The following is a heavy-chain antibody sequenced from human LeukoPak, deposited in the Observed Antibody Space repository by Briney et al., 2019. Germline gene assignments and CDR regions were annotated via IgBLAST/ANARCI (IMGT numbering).Heavy chain of an antibody. Sequence: KPGGSLRLSCAASGFTFSNAWMSWVRQAPGKGLEWVGRIKSKTDGGTTDYAAPVKGRFTISRDDSKNTLYLQMNSLKTEDTAVYYCTTDFMGYSYGYYFDYWGQGTLVTVSS. CDR2: IKSKTDGGTT. CDR1: GFTFSNAW. J-gene: IGHJ4*02. D-gene: IGHD5-18*01. V-gene: IGHV3-15*01. CDR3: TTDFMGYSYGYYFDY.